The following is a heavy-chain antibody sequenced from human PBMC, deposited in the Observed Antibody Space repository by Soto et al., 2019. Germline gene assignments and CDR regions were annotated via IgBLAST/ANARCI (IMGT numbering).Heavy chain of an antibody. CDR1: GGSISSGGYY. J-gene: IGHJ4*02. D-gene: IGHD3-22*01. CDR2: IYYSGST. CDR3: ARQDTSGYAFDY. Sequence: SETLSLTCTVSGGSISSGGYYWSWIRQHPGKGLEWIGYIYYSGSTNYNPSLKSRVTISVDTSKNQFSLKLSSVTAADTAVYYCARQDTSGYAFDYWGQGTLVTVSS. V-gene: IGHV4-61*08.